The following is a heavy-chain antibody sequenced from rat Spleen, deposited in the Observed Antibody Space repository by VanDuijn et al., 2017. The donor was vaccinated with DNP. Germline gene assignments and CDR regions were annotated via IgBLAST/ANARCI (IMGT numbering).Heavy chain of an antibody. CDR3: VRGKYNSDYFYY. CDR2: INSAGTT. Sequence: EVQLQESGPGLVKPSQSLSLTCSVTGYSITSSYRWNWIRKFPGNKLEWMGLINSAGTTYYNPSLKSRISITRDTSKNQFFLQVNSITTEDTATYDCVRGKYNSDYFYYWGQGVMVTVSS. V-gene: IGHV3-3*01. CDR1: GYSITSSYR. D-gene: IGHD4-3*01. J-gene: IGHJ2*01.